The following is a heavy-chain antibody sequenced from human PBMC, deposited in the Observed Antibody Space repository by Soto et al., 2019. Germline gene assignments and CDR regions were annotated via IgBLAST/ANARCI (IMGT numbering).Heavy chain of an antibody. CDR2: INPMSGAT. CDR3: AGDLAAGDH. V-gene: IGHV1-46*01. Sequence: QAHLVQSGAEVREPGASVKVSCRTSGYTFINYYIHWVRQAPGQGLEWMAIINPMSGATNYAQKYQGRITLTKDTSTTTVYMEESSQTSEDTAVYYCAGDLAAGDHWGQGTLVTVSS. D-gene: IGHD2-21*01. J-gene: IGHJ4*02. CDR1: GYTFINYY.